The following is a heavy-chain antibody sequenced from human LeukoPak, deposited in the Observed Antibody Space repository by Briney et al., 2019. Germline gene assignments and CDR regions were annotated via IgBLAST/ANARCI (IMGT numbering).Heavy chain of an antibody. CDR3: ARDSPHFDWLNYYYYGMDV. V-gene: IGHV3-21*01. CDR2: ISGSSMST. J-gene: IGHJ6*02. D-gene: IGHD3-9*01. Sequence: GGSLRLSCEASGFTFHNHGMSWVRQAPGKGLEWISVISGSSMSTYYADSVKGRFTVSRDNAKNSLYLQMNSPRAEDTAVYYCARDSPHFDWLNYYYYGMDVWGQGTTVTVSS. CDR1: GFTFHNHG.